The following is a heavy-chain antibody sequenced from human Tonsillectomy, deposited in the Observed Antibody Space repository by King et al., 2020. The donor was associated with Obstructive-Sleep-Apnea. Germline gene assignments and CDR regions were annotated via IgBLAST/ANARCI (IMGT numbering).Heavy chain of an antibody. CDR3: ARGPTYYDILTGHYTYYHAMDV. CDR1: VGSISSGDYY. J-gene: IGHJ6*02. Sequence: VQLQESGPGLVKPSQTLSLTCTVSVGSISSGDYYWSWIRQPPWKGLEWIGYIYYSGSTYYNPSLKSRVTISVDTSKNQFSLKLSSVTAADTAVYYCARGPTYYDILTGHYTYYHAMDVWGQGTTVTVSS. CDR2: IYYSGST. V-gene: IGHV4-30-4*01. D-gene: IGHD3-9*01.